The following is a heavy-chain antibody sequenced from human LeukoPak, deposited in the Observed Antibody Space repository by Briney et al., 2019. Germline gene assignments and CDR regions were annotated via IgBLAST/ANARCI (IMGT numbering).Heavy chain of an antibody. J-gene: IGHJ4*02. CDR2: INSNSGCT. CDR3: ARGFGGCRGGSCYPAFYY. Sequence: GASAMDSCRDPGYSFTGSYMHGVRQALGRGGEWRGRINSNSGCTNYAQKFQGRGTMTRDTSISTAYKELSRLRTDEADAAYCARGFGGCRGGSCYPAFYYWGQGTLVTVSS. CDR1: GYSFTGSY. D-gene: IGHD2-15*01. V-gene: IGHV1-2*05.